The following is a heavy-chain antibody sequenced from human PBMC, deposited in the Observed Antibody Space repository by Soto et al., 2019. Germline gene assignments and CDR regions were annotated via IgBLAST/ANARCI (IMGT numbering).Heavy chain of an antibody. J-gene: IGHJ4*02. CDR2: IYYSGST. CDR3: ARQIGTWLGVITTFDY. CDR1: GGSISSGGYS. V-gene: IGHV4-30-2*03. D-gene: IGHD3-10*01. Sequence: PSETLSLTCAVSGGSISSGGYSWSWIRQPPGKGLEWIGSIYYSGSTYYNPSLKSRVTISVDTSKNLLSLNLNSVTAADTAVYYCARQIGTWLGVITTFDYRGQGTLVTVSS.